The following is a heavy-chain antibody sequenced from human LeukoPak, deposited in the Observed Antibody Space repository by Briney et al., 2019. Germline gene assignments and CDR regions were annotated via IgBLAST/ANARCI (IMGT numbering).Heavy chain of an antibody. Sequence: GASVKVSCKASGYTFTGYYMHWVRQAPGQGLEWMGWINPNSGGTNYAQKFQGRVTMTRDTSISTAYMELSRLRSDDTAVYYCARVFPRSTPDGMDVWGQGTTVTVSS. CDR2: INPNSGGT. J-gene: IGHJ6*02. CDR1: GYTFTGYY. V-gene: IGHV1-2*02. CDR3: ARVFPRSTPDGMDV. D-gene: IGHD2-2*01.